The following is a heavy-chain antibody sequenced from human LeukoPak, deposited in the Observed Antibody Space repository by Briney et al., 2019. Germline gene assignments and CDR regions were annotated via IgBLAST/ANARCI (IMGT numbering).Heavy chain of an antibody. V-gene: IGHV1-2*02. CDR3: ARGPFRGSGYDSSGRLARAARVLDY. D-gene: IGHD3-22*01. CDR1: GYTFTGYY. CDR2: INPNSGGT. J-gene: IGHJ4*02. Sequence: ASVKVSCKASGYTFTGYYMHWVRQAPGQGLEWMGWINPNSGGTNYAQKFQGRVTMTRDTSISTAYMELSRLRSDDTAVYYCARGPFRGSGYDSSGRLARAARVLDYWGQGTLVTVSS.